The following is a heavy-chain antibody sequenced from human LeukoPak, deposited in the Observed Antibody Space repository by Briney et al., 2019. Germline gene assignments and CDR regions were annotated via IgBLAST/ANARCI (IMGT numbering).Heavy chain of an antibody. CDR3: ASTWEPELPHDAFDI. CDR2: MNPNSGST. V-gene: IGHV1-8*03. Sequence: ASVKVSCKASGYTFTSYDINWVRQATGQGLEWMGWMNPNSGSTGYAQKFQGRVTITRNTSISTAYMELSSLRSEDTAVYYCASTWEPELPHDAFDIWGQGTMVTVSS. D-gene: IGHD1-26*01. CDR1: GYTFTSYD. J-gene: IGHJ3*02.